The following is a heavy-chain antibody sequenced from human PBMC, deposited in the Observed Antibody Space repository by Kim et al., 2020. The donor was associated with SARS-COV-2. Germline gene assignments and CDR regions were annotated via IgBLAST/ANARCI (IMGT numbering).Heavy chain of an antibody. CDR3: AKDVYSYPSTFDY. D-gene: IGHD5-18*01. J-gene: IGHJ4*02. Sequence: YADSVKGRFTISRDNSKNTLYLQMNSLRAEDTAVYYCAKDVYSYPSTFDYWGQGTLVTVSS. V-gene: IGHV3-23*01.